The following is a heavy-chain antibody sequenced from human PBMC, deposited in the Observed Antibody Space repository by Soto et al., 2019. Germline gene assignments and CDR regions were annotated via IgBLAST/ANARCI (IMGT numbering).Heavy chain of an antibody. D-gene: IGHD1-7*01. CDR1: GGSFSGYY. Sequence: PSETLSLTCAVYGGSFSGYYLSWIRQPPGKGLEWIGEINHSGSTNYNPSLKSRVTISVDTSKNQFSLKLSSVTAADTAVYYCARGLELRDGYWGQGTLVTVYS. V-gene: IGHV4-34*01. CDR2: INHSGST. CDR3: ARGLELRDGY. J-gene: IGHJ4*02.